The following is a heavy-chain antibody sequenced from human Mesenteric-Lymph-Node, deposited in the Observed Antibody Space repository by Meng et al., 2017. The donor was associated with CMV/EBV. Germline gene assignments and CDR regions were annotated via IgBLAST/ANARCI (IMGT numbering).Heavy chain of an antibody. CDR1: GGSFSGYY. Sequence: SETLSLTCAVYGGSFSGYYWSWIRQPPGKGLEWIGEINHSGSTNYNPSLKSRVTISVDTSKNQFSLKLSSVTAADTAVYYCARVGDIYDSSGYYYDCWGQGTLVTVSS. CDR3: ARVGDIYDSSGYYYDC. D-gene: IGHD3-22*01. J-gene: IGHJ4*02. CDR2: INHSGST. V-gene: IGHV4-34*01.